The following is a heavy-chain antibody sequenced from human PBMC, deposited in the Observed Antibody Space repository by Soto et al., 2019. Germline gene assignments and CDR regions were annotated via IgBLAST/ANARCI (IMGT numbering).Heavy chain of an antibody. V-gene: IGHV4-59*01. Sequence: SDTLSLTCTVSGGSISSYYWSWIRQPPGKGLEWIWYIYYSGSTNYKPYLKSLVTISVDKSKNQFSLKLSSVTAADTAVYYCERVSYYYDSSRYYFYXWGQLTLVTVSX. J-gene: IGHJ4*02. CDR3: ERVSYYYDSSRYYFYX. D-gene: IGHD3-22*01. CDR2: IYYSGST. CDR1: GGSISSYY.